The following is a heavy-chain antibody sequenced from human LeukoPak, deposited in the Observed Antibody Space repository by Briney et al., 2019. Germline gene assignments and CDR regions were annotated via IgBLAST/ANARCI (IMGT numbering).Heavy chain of an antibody. CDR3: ARSQKETHLGAYGGFRDAFDV. D-gene: IGHD4-23*01. CDR2: ITFSSKTI. CDR1: GFTFGDYY. V-gene: IGHV3-11*04. Sequence: PGGSLRLSCAASGFTFGDYYMSWIRQAPGKGLEWISYITFSSKTIYYADSVKGRFTITRDNAKKSLYLQMDSLRADDTAVYYCARSQKETHLGAYGGFRDAFDVSGQGTMVIVSS. J-gene: IGHJ3*01.